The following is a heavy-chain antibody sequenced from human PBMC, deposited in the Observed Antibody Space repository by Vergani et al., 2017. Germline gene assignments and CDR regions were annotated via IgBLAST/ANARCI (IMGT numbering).Heavy chain of an antibody. Sequence: QVQLVESGGGVVQPGRSLRLSCAASGFTFSSYGMHWVRQAPGKGLEWVAVISYDGSNKYYADSVKGRFTISRDNSKNTLYLQMNSLRAEDTAVYYCASLENSFTPFDYWGQGTLVTVSS. V-gene: IGHV3-30*19. CDR3: ASLENSFTPFDY. CDR2: ISYDGSNK. D-gene: IGHD5-18*01. CDR1: GFTFSSYG. J-gene: IGHJ4*02.